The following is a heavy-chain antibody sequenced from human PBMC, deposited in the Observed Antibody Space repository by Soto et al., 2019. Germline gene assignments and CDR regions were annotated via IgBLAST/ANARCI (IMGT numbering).Heavy chain of an antibody. CDR1: GGSISSGDYY. V-gene: IGHV4-30-4*02. J-gene: IGHJ4*02. CDR2: IYYSGST. Sequence: SETLSLTCTVSGGSISSGDYYWSWIRQPPGKGLEWIGYIYYSGSTYYNPSLKSRVTISVDTSKNQFSLKLSSVTAADTAVYYCARIWVANRAAHYIDYWGQGTLVTVSS. D-gene: IGHD3-16*01. CDR3: ARIWVANRAAHYIDY.